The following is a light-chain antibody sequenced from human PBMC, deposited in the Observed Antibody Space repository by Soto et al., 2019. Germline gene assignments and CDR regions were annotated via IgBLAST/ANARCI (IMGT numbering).Light chain of an antibody. J-gene: IGLJ3*02. Sequence: QSALTQPASVSGSPGQSITISCTGTSSDVGGYNYVSWYQQHPGKVPKLIIYEVSSRPSGVSDRFSGSKSGNTASLTISGLQPEDEGAYYCSSYRSSTTWVFGGGTKVTVL. V-gene: IGLV2-14*01. CDR3: SSYRSSTTWV. CDR2: EVS. CDR1: SSDVGGYNY.